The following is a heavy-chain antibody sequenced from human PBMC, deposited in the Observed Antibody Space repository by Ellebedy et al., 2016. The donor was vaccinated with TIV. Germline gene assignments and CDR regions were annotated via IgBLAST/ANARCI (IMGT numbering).Heavy chain of an antibody. J-gene: IGHJ2*01. CDR2: ISSSGSTT. D-gene: IGHD4-17*01. CDR1: GFTFSDYY. Sequence: GESLKISXAASGFTFSDYYMSWIRQAPGKGLEWVSYISSSGSTTYYADSVKGRFTISRDKSENTLYLQMNSLRAEDTAVYYCAKVVPYANWYFDLWGRGTLVTVSS. V-gene: IGHV3-11*01. CDR3: AKVVPYANWYFDL.